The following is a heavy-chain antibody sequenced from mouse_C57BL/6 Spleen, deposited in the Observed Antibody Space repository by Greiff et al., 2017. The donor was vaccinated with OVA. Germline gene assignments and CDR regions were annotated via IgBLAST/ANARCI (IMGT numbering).Heavy chain of an antibody. CDR2: FYPGSGSI. J-gene: IGHJ1*03. Sequence: QVHVKQSGAELVKPGASVKLSCKASGYTFTEYTIHWVKQRSGQGLEWIGWFYPGSGSIKYNEKFKDKATLTADKSSSTVYMELSRLTSEDSAVYFCARHEEESYGSSYGYFDVWGTGTTVTVSS. CDR3: ARHEEESYGSSYGYFDV. V-gene: IGHV1-62-2*01. D-gene: IGHD1-1*01. CDR1: GYTFTEYT.